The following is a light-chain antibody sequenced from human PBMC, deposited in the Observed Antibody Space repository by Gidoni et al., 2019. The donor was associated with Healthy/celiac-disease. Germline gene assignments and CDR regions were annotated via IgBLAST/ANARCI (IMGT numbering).Light chain of an antibody. V-gene: IGKV1-39*01. Sequence: DIQMTQSPSSLSASVDDRVTIPCRASQSISSYLNWYQQKPGKAPKLLIYAASSLQSGVPSRFSGSGSGTDFTLTISSLQPEDFATYYCQQSYSTLRITFGQGTRLEIK. CDR2: AAS. CDR3: QQSYSTLRIT. J-gene: IGKJ5*01. CDR1: QSISSY.